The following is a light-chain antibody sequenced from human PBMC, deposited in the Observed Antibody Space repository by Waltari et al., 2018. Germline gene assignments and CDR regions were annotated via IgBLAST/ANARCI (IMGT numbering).Light chain of an antibody. CDR1: QSLAGN. CDR3: QQRSNWPFT. J-gene: IGKJ3*01. CDR2: DVS. Sequence: EIVMTQSPTTLSLAPGDRATLSCRPSQSLAGNLAWYQQKPGQPPRLLIPDVSNRAPGTAARFSGSGSGTDFTLTISSLEPEDFAVYYCQQRSNWPFTFGPGTKVEI. V-gene: IGKV3-11*01.